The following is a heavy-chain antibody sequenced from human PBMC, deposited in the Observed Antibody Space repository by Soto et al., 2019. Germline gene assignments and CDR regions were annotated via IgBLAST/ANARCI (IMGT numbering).Heavy chain of an antibody. D-gene: IGHD3-22*01. V-gene: IGHV3-23*01. CDR1: EFTFSNYA. CDR2: ISYGGGTT. J-gene: IGHJ4*02. Sequence: EVQLLESGGGLVQPGGSLRLSCAASEFTFSNYAMSWVRQAPGKGLEWVSAISYGGGTTYYADSVKGRFTISRDNSKNTLYLQMNSRRAEDTAVYYCAKNPGYYYDSTGYHFDYWGQGTRVTVSS. CDR3: AKNPGYYYDSTGYHFDY.